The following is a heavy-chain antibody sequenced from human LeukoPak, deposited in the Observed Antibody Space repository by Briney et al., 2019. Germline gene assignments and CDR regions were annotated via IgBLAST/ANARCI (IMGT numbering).Heavy chain of an antibody. D-gene: IGHD4-11*01. CDR1: GFTFSSYG. V-gene: IGHV3-30*02. Sequence: PGGSLRLSCAASGFTFSSYGIHWVRQAPGKGLEWVAFIRYDGRNKYYADSVKGRFTISRDNSKNTLYLQMNSLRAEDTAVYYCAKAFDYSNYDAFDIWGQGTMVTVSS. CDR3: AKAFDYSNYDAFDI. J-gene: IGHJ3*02. CDR2: IRYDGRNK.